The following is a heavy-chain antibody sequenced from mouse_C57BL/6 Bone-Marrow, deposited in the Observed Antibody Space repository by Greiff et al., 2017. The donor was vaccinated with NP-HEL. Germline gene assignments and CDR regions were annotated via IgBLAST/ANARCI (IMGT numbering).Heavy chain of an antibody. D-gene: IGHD2-1*01. J-gene: IGHJ3*01. CDR3: ARYYGNHLGFAY. CDR1: GYTFTDYY. CDR2: INPYNGGT. Sequence: VQLQQSGPVLVKPGASVKMSCKASGYTFTDYYMNWVKQSHGKSLEWIGVINPYNGGTSYNQKFKGKATLTVDKSSSTAYMELNSLTSEDSAVYYCARYYGNHLGFAYWGQGTLVTVSA. V-gene: IGHV1-19*01.